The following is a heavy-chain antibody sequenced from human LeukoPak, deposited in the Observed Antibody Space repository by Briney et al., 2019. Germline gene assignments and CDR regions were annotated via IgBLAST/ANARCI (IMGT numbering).Heavy chain of an antibody. V-gene: IGHV1-2*02. Sequence: ASVKVSCKASGYTFTGYYMHWVRQAPGQGLEWMGWINPNSGGTNYAQKFQGRVTMIRDTSISTAYMELSRLRSDDTAVYYCARDRLVVVAATYYMDVWGKGTTVTVSS. D-gene: IGHD2-15*01. CDR2: INPNSGGT. CDR3: ARDRLVVVAATYYMDV. J-gene: IGHJ6*03. CDR1: GYTFTGYY.